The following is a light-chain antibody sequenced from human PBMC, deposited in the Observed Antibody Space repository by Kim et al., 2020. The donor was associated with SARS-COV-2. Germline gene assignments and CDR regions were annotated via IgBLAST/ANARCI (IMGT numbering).Light chain of an antibody. V-gene: IGKV3-20*01. CDR2: GAS. J-gene: IGKJ1*01. CDR3: QQYGSSPWT. Sequence: SPGERASLSCRASQRVSSSYLAWYQQKPGQAPRLLIYGASSRATGIPDRFSGSGSATDFTLTISRLEPEDFAVYYCQQYGSSPWTFGQGTKVDIK. CDR1: QRVSSSY.